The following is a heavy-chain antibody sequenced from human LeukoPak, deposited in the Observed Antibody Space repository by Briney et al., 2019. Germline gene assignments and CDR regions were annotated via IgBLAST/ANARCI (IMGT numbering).Heavy chain of an antibody. CDR3: ARDHPQDSSGYYYYYGMDV. J-gene: IGHJ6*02. CDR2: ISSSSSYI. CDR1: GFTFSSYS. V-gene: IGHV3-21*01. D-gene: IGHD3-22*01. Sequence: PGGSLRLSCAASGFTFSSYSMNWVRQAPGKGLEWVSSISSSSSYIYYADSVKGRFTISRDNAKNSLYLQMNSLRAEDTAVYYCARDHPQDSSGYYYYYGMDVWGQGTTVTVSS.